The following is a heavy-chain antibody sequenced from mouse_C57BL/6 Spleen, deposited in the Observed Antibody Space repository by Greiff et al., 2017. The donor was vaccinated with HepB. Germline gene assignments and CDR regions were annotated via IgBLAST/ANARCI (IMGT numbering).Heavy chain of an antibody. J-gene: IGHJ3*01. D-gene: IGHD1-1*01. CDR3: ARGGGYYGSSPSWFAY. Sequence: VQLQQSGAELARPGASVKMSCKASGYTFTSYTMHWVKQRPGQGLEWIGYINPSSGYTKYNQKFKDKATLTADKSSSTAYMQLSSLTSEDSAVYYCARGGGYYGSSPSWFAYWGQGTLVTVSA. V-gene: IGHV1-4*01. CDR1: GYTFTSYT. CDR2: INPSSGYT.